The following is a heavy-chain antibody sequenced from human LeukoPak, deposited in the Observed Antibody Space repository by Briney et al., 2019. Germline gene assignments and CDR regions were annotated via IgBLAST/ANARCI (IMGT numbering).Heavy chain of an antibody. D-gene: IGHD1-26*01. CDR1: GGSISGTNW. CDR2: ISLRGLT. CDR3: SRESGPFSPFGF. Sequence: SGTLSLTCGVSGGSISGTNWWSWVRQPPGQGLEWIGEISLRGLTNYNPSLRSRLTMSLDESKNQVSLNLTSVTAADTAVYHCSRESGPFSPFGFWGQGTLVSVHS. V-gene: IGHV4-4*02. J-gene: IGHJ4*02.